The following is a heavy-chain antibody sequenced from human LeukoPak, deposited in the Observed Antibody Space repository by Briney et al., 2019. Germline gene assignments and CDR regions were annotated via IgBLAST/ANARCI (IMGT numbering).Heavy chain of an antibody. CDR3: ARRGNDFWNGDKAFDI. CDR1: GDAISGSF. V-gene: IGHV4-59*03. J-gene: IGHJ3*02. CDR2: IYYSGST. Sequence: SETLSLTCTVSGDAISGSFWSWIRQAPGKGLEWIGYIYYSGSTNYNPSLKSRVTISVDTSKNQFSLKLTSVTAADTAVYYCARRGNDFWNGDKAFDIWGQGTMVTVSS. D-gene: IGHD3-3*01.